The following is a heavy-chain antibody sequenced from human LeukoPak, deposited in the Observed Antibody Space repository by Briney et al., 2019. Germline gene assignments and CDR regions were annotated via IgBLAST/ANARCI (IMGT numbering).Heavy chain of an antibody. Sequence: SETLSLTCAVYGGSFSGYFWSWIRQPPGKGLEWIGEINHSGSTNYNPFLKSRVTISVDTSKNQFSLELSSVTAADTAVYYCARHLRSGAVDYWGQGTLVTVSP. CDR2: INHSGST. J-gene: IGHJ4*02. CDR3: ARHLRSGAVDY. D-gene: IGHD4-17*01. CDR1: GGSFSGYF. V-gene: IGHV4-34*01.